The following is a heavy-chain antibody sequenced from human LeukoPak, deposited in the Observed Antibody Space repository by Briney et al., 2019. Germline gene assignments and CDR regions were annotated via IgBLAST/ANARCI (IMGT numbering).Heavy chain of an antibody. CDR1: GFTFSSYA. D-gene: IGHD3-22*01. CDR2: ISGSGGST. Sequence: GGSLRLSCAASGFTFSSYAMSWVRQAPGKGLEWVSAISGSGGSTYYADSVKGRFTISRDNSKNTLYLQMNSLRAEDTAVYYCAKFKLMVVVTHDAFDIWGQGTMVTVSS. J-gene: IGHJ3*02. V-gene: IGHV3-23*01. CDR3: AKFKLMVVVTHDAFDI.